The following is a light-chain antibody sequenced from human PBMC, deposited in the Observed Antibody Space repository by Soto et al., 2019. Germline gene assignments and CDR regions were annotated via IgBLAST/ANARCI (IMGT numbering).Light chain of an antibody. CDR3: QQHDTWPRT. V-gene: IGKV3-15*01. CDR2: GAS. J-gene: IGKJ1*01. Sequence: EIVMTQSPATLSVSPGERATLSCRASQSVSNNLAWYQQKPGQAPRLLIHGASTRGTGIPARFSGSGSGTEFTLTINSLQSEDFAVYYCQQHDTWPRTFGQGTKVDI. CDR1: QSVSNN.